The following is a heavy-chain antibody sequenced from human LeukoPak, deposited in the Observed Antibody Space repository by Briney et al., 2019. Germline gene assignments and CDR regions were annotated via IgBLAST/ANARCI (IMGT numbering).Heavy chain of an antibody. Sequence: SETLSLTCTVSGGSISSSSYYWGWIRQPPGKGLEWIGSIYYSGSTNYNPSLKSRVTISVDTSKNQFSLKLSSVTAADTAVYYCAREPGGGSYYDSSGYYFDYWGQGTLVTVSS. D-gene: IGHD3-22*01. CDR3: AREPGGGSYYDSSGYYFDY. J-gene: IGHJ4*02. V-gene: IGHV4-39*07. CDR1: GGSISSSSYY. CDR2: IYYSGST.